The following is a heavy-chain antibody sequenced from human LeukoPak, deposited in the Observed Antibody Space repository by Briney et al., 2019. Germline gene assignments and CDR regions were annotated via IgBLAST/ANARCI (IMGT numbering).Heavy chain of an antibody. J-gene: IGHJ3*02. CDR2: VSYDGSNK. V-gene: IGHV3-30-3*01. CDR1: GGSFTTYA. Sequence: SCKASGGSFTTYAMHWVRQAPGKGLEWVAVVSYDGSNKYYADSVQGRFTISRDNSRSTLHLQMNSLRAEDTAVYYCARARVGCTNYAFDIWGQGTMVTVSS. D-gene: IGHD2-8*01. CDR3: ARARVGCTNYAFDI.